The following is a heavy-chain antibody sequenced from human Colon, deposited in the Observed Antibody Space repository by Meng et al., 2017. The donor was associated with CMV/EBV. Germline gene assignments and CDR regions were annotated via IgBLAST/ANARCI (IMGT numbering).Heavy chain of an antibody. CDR2: INPNSGGT. CDR1: GYTIIGYY. V-gene: IGHV1-2*02. D-gene: IGHD1-20*01. J-gene: IGHJ4*02. CDR3: ARDARITGTSAGY. Sequence: ASVKVSCKASGYTIIGYYMNWVRQAPGQGLEWMGWINPNSGGTNYAQKFQGRVTMTRDTSITTAYMELSSLRSDDTAVYYCARDARITGTSAGYWGQGTLVTVSS.